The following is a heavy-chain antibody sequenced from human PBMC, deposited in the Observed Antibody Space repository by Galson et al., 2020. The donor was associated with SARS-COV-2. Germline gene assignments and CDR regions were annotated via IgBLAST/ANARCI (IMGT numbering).Heavy chain of an antibody. CDR1: GYTFTGYF. V-gene: IGHV1-2*02. Sequence: ASVKVSCKASGYTFTGYFLHWVRQAPGQGPEWMGWIDPSSGDTEYAHKFQGRVTMSRDTSISTAYMELNTLTSDDTAVYFCARDRAALQYLGGASNWGQGTQVTVSS. CDR2: IDPSSGDT. CDR3: ARDRAALQYLGGASN. D-gene: IGHD3-9*01. J-gene: IGHJ4*02.